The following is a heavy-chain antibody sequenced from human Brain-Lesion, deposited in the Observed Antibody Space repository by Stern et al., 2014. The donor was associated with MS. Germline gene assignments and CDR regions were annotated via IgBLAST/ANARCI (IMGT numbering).Heavy chain of an antibody. CDR2: IVPIFGTT. Sequence: VQLVESGAEVKKPGSSVKVSCRSSAGTFSTYEISWVRQAPGQRLEWMGKIVPIFGTTNYAQKFQGRVTITADESTNTAYMELSSLGSEDTAVYYCARGEGYSSRWYEVQSWGQGTLVTVSS. J-gene: IGHJ1*01. D-gene: IGHD6-13*01. CDR3: ARGEGYSSRWYEVQS. V-gene: IGHV1-69*18. CDR1: AGTFSTYE.